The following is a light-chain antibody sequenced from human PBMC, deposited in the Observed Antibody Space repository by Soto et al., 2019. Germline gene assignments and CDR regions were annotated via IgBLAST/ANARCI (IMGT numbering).Light chain of an antibody. V-gene: IGKV1-5*01. Sequence: DIQMTQAPSSLSASVGDTVTVTCQSSQSASGWLAWYQQKPGEAPKLLIYAASSLQSGVPSRFSGSGSGTDCTLTISSLQPEDVGTYYCQKYNSATWTFGQGTKVDIK. CDR1: QSASGW. CDR3: QKYNSATWT. J-gene: IGKJ1*01. CDR2: AAS.